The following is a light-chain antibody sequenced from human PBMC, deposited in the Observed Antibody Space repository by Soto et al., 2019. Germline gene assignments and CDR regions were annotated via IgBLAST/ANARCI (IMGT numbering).Light chain of an antibody. CDR3: QQLNSYPIP. J-gene: IGKJ5*01. V-gene: IGKV1-9*01. Sequence: IQVTQTTSSLSASVGDRVTITCRASQGISSYLAWYQQKPGKAPKLLMYAASTLQSGVPLRFSGSGSGTDFTLTISSLQPEDFATYFCQQLNSYPIPFGQRTRPAV. CDR2: AAS. CDR1: QGISSY.